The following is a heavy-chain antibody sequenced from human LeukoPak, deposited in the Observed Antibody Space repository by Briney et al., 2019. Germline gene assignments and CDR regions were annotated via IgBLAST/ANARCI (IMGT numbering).Heavy chain of an antibody. CDR2: IGGTGTDT. CDR1: GFTFSTSG. D-gene: IGHD3-22*01. J-gene: IGHJ4*02. CDR3: VRDLELVYYDTSAYEY. Sequence: GGSLRLSCAASGFTFSTSGMSWVRQAPGKRLEWVSSIGGTGTDTYYALSVTGRFTISRDNAKNTLFLQMNSLRAEDTAVYYCVRDLELVYYDTSAYEYWGQGNLVTVSS. V-gene: IGHV3-21*01.